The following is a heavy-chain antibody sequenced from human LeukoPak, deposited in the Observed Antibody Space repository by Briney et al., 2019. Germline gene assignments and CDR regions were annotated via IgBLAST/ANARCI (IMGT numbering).Heavy chain of an antibody. D-gene: IGHD4-17*01. CDR1: GFTFSSYG. CDR2: IRYDGSNK. J-gene: IGHJ4*02. V-gene: IGHV3-30*02. Sequence: GGSLRLSCAASGFTFSSYGMHWVRQSPGKGLEWVAFIRYDGSNKYYADSVKGRFTISRDNSKNTLYLQMNSLRAEDTAVYYCAKESTHYGGGYFDYWGQGTLVTVSS. CDR3: AKESTHYGGGYFDY.